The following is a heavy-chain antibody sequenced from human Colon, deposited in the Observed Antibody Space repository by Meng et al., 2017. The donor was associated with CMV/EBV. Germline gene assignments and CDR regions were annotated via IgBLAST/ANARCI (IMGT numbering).Heavy chain of an antibody. CDR1: GGSMSSFY. CDR2: LSTSGLA. V-gene: IGHV4-4*08. CDR3: VRSHGGY. Sequence: LSLPCSVSGGSMSSFYWPWVRQPPGKGLACICTLSTSGLANYHPSLQRRVTISIDTSKNQFSLKLSFVTAADTAVYYCVRSHGGYWGQGTLVTVSS. J-gene: IGHJ4*02.